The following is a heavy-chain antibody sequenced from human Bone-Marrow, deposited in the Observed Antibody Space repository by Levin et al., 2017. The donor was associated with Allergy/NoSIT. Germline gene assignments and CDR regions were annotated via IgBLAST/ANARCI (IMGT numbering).Heavy chain of an antibody. Sequence: GESLKISCKASGYTFNNYWIAWVRQMPGKGLEYIGTIFPDDSDTRYSPSFEGQVTISADNSLSTAYLQWSSLKTSDSAIYYCTRYGCITRNWFDDWGQGTLVTVSS. CDR3: TRYGCITRNWFDD. D-gene: IGHD2-8*01. J-gene: IGHJ5*02. CDR2: IFPDDSDT. CDR1: GYTFNNYW. V-gene: IGHV5-51*01.